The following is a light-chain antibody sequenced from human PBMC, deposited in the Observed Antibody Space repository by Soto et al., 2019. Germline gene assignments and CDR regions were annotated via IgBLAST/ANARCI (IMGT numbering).Light chain of an antibody. CDR3: SSYTISSTLV. CDR1: SSDVGGYNY. CDR2: DVS. J-gene: IGLJ2*01. Sequence: QSALTQPASVSGSPGQSITISCTGTSSDVGGYNYVSWYQQHPGKAPKLMIYDVSHRPSGVSNRFSGSKSGNTASLTISGLQAEDDADYYCSSYTISSTLVFGGGTKLTVL. V-gene: IGLV2-14*01.